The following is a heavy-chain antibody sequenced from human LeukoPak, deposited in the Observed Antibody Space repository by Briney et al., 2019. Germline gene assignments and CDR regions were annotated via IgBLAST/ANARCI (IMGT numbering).Heavy chain of an antibody. J-gene: IGHJ4*02. V-gene: IGHV1-8*01. Sequence: ASVKVSCKASGYTFTSYDINWVRQATGQGLEWMGWMNPNSGNTGYAQKFQGRVTMTRNTSISTAYMELSSLRSEDTAVYYCARDIFLTPDNDYWGQGTLVTVSS. CDR2: MNPNSGNT. D-gene: IGHD3-3*02. CDR3: ARDIFLTPDNDY. CDR1: GYTFTSYD.